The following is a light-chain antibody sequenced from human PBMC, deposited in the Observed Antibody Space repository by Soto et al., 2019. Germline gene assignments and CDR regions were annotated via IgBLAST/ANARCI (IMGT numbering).Light chain of an antibody. J-gene: IGLJ1*01. V-gene: IGLV2-14*01. Sequence: QSALTQPASVSGSPGQSITISCTGTNSDVGDYNYVSWYQQHPGKAPKLMIYEVSNRPSEVSNRFSGSKSGNTASLTISGLQAEDEADYYFSSYTSSSTYVFGTGTKVTVL. CDR1: NSDVGDYNY. CDR3: SSYTSSSTYV. CDR2: EVS.